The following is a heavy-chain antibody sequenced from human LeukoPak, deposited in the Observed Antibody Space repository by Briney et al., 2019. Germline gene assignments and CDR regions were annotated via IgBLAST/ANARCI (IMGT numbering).Heavy chain of an antibody. CDR3: VRDRVGGSFDF. D-gene: IGHD6-19*01. J-gene: IGHJ4*02. V-gene: IGHV3-48*01. CDR1: GFAFSSYA. CDR2: ISSSSETI. Sequence: PGGSLRLSCAASGFAFSSYAMNWVRQAPGQGLEWVSFISSSSETIYYADSVKGRFTISRDNAENSLYLQMSSLRAEDTAVYYWVRDRVGGSFDFWGQGTLVTVSS.